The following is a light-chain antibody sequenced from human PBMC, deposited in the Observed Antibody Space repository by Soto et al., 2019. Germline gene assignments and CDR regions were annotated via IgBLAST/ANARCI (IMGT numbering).Light chain of an antibody. J-gene: IGKJ1*01. CDR1: QSISKY. CDR3: QHYNSYSEA. Sequence: DIHMTQSPSSLSASVCDRVTITCRASQSISKYLNWYQQKPGKAPKLLIYKASTLKSGVPSRFSGSGSGTEFTLTISSLQPDDFATYYCQHYNSYSEAFGQGTKVDIK. CDR2: KAS. V-gene: IGKV1-5*03.